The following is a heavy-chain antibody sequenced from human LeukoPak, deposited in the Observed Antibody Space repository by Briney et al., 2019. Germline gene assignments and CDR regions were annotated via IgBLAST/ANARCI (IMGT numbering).Heavy chain of an antibody. V-gene: IGHV3-33*06. Sequence: GGSLRLSCAASGFTFSSYGMHWVRQAPGKGLEWVAVIWYDGSNKYYADSVKGRFTISRDNSKNTLYLQMNSLRAEDTAVYYCAKGSFIAAAGTGVGAFDIWGQGTMVTVSS. CDR2: IWYDGSNK. J-gene: IGHJ3*02. D-gene: IGHD6-13*01. CDR3: AKGSFIAAAGTGVGAFDI. CDR1: GFTFSSYG.